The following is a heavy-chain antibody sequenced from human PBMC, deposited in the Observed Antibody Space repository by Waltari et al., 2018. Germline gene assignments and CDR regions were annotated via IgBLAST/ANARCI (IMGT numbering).Heavy chain of an antibody. J-gene: IGHJ5*02. CDR1: GGTFSSYA. CDR3: ARGASGWHSSSHKGNWFDP. D-gene: IGHD6-13*01. V-gene: IGHV1-69*05. CDR2: IIPIFGTA. Sequence: QVQLVQSGAEVKKPGSSVKVSCKASGGTFSSYAISWVRRAPGQGLEWMGGIIPIFGTANYAQKFQGRVTITTDESTSTAYMELSSLRSEDTAVYYCARGASGWHSSSHKGNWFDPWGQGTLVTVSS.